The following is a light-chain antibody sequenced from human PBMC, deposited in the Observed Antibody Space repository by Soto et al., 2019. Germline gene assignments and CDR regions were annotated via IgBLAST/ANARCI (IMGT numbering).Light chain of an antibody. CDR2: GAS. J-gene: IGKJ1*01. Sequence: EIVLTQSPGTLSLSPGERATLSCRASQSVSSSYLAWYQQNRGQAPRLLIYGASSRAPGIPDRFGGSGSGTDFTLTISRLEPEDFAVYYCQQSGSSRWTFGQGTKVEIK. CDR3: QQSGSSRWT. V-gene: IGKV3-20*01. CDR1: QSVSSSY.